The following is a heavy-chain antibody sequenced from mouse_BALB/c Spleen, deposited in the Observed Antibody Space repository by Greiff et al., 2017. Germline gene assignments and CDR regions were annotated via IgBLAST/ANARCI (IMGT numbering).Heavy chain of an antibody. Sequence: VQLQQSGAELVKPGASVKLSCTASGFNIKDTYMHWVKQRPEQGLEWIGRIDPANGNTKYDPKFQGKATITADTSSNTAYLQLSSLTSEDTAVYYCAKGGNYVYYFDYWGQGTTRTVSS. V-gene: IGHV14-3*02. CDR2: IDPANGNT. J-gene: IGHJ2*01. CDR1: GFNIKDTY. D-gene: IGHD2-1*01. CDR3: AKGGNYVYYFDY.